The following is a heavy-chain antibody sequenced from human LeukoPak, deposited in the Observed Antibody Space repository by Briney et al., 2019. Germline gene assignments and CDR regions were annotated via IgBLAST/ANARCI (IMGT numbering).Heavy chain of an antibody. J-gene: IGHJ4*01. CDR1: GYNFLSYW. D-gene: IGHD3-10*01. CDR2: IYPGDSDT. V-gene: IGHV5-51*01. CDR3: ARLYASGSSPEPADY. Sequence: GESLKISCQASGYNFLSYWIGWVRQMPGKGLEWVGIIYPGDSDTRYSPSFHGHVTISADKSSTTAYLQWGSLKASDTAIYYCARLYASGSSPEPADYWGHGALVTVSS.